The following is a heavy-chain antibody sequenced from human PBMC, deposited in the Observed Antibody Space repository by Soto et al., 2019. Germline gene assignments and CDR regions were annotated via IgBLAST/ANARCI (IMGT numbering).Heavy chain of an antibody. D-gene: IGHD4-17*01. CDR2: IIASGGST. V-gene: IGHV3-23*01. J-gene: IGHJ4*02. Sequence: QLLESRGGLVQPGGSLRLSCAASKFTFSTYAMNWVLQAPEKGLEWVSGIIASGGSTNYADSVTGRFTISRDNSKSTLYLQMNGLRAEDTAVYYCAKDHSLPYGDYQEDYWCQGTLVTVSS. CDR1: KFTFSTYA. CDR3: AKDHSLPYGDYQEDY.